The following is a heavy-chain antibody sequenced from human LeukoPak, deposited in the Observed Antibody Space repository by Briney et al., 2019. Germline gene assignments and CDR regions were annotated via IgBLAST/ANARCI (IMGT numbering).Heavy chain of an antibody. Sequence: PSETLSLTCTVSGGSISSYYWSWIRQPPGKGLEWIRYIYYTGSTNYNPSLKSRVTISVDTSKNQFSLKLSSVTAADTAIYYCARHTIVSHLAWFDPWGPGTLVTVSS. CDR1: GGSISSYY. CDR3: ARHTIVSHLAWFDP. V-gene: IGHV4-59*08. CDR2: IYYTGST. D-gene: IGHD1-26*01. J-gene: IGHJ5*02.